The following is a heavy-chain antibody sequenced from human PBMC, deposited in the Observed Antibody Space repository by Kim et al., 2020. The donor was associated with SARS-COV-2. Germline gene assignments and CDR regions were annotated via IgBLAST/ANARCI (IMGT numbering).Heavy chain of an antibody. J-gene: IGHJ4*02. CDR3: ARLGETVDTAMFDDY. CDR1: GFTFSSYA. D-gene: IGHD5-18*01. V-gene: IGHV3-30*04. CDR2: ISYDGSNK. Sequence: GGSLRLSCAASGFTFSSYAMHWVRQAPGKGLEWVAVISYDGSNKYYADSVKGRFTISRDNSKNTLYLQMNSLRAEDTAVYYCARLGETVDTAMFDDYWGQGTLVTVSS.